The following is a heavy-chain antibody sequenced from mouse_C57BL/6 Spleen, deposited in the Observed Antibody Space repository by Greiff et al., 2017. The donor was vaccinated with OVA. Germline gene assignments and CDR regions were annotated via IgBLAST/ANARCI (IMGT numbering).Heavy chain of an antibody. CDR1: GYTFTSYW. CDR2: IDPDSGGT. J-gene: IGHJ4*01. CDR3: ARYSNYDAMDY. Sequence: QVQLKQPGAELVKPGASVKLSCKASGYTFTSYWMHWVKQRPGRGLEWIGRIDPDSGGTNYNEKFKSKATLTVDKPSSTAYMQLSSLTSEDSAVYYYARYSNYDAMDYWGQGTSVTVSS. V-gene: IGHV1-72*01. D-gene: IGHD2-5*01.